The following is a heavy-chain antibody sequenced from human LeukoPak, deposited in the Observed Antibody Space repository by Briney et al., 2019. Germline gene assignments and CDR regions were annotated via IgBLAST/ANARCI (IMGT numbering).Heavy chain of an antibody. CDR3: ARDPQAYYYGSGSPAI. V-gene: IGHV3-30*04. J-gene: IGHJ4*02. Sequence: SVRLSCAKSVFKVKSLDLHGRRNTKKKGLEWVAVVAYDGINKFYADSVKGRFTISRDNSRNTMYLQMNSLSPEDTAVYYCARDPQAYYYGSGSPAIWGQGTLVTVSS. D-gene: IGHD3-10*01. CDR2: VAYDGINK. CDR1: VFKVKSLD.